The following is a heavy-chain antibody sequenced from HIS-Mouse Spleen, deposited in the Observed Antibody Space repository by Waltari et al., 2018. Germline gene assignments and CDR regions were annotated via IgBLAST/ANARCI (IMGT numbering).Heavy chain of an antibody. CDR3: ARDPGYSSSSNAFDI. CDR2: IYHSGST. J-gene: IGHJ3*02. CDR1: GYSISSGYY. D-gene: IGHD6-6*01. V-gene: IGHV4-38-2*02. Sequence: QVQLQESGPGLVKPSETLSLTCTVSGYSISSGYYWGWIRQPQGKGLEWIGSIYHSGSTYYNPSLKSRVTISVDTSKNQFSLKLSSVTAADTAVYYCARDPGYSSSSNAFDIWGQGTMVTVSS.